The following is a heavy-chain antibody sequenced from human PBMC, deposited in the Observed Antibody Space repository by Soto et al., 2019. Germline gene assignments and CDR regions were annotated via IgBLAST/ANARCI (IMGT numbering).Heavy chain of an antibody. D-gene: IGHD3-10*01. Sequence: SETLSLTCTVSGGSISSSSYYWGWIRQPPGKGLEWIGSIYYSGSTYYNPSLKSRVTISVDTSKNQFSLKLSSVTAADTAVYYCAGISITMVRGIMDGYGMDVWGQGTTVTVSS. J-gene: IGHJ6*02. CDR2: IYYSGST. CDR1: GGSISSSSYY. V-gene: IGHV4-39*01. CDR3: AGISITMVRGIMDGYGMDV.